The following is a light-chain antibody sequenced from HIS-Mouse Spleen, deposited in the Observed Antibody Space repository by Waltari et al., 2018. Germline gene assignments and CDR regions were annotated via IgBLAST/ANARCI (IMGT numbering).Light chain of an antibody. Sequence: QSALTQPASVSGSPGQSITISCTGTSSDVGSYNLVSWYQQHPGKAPKLMIYEGSKRPSGVSNRLSGSKSGNTASLTISGLQAEDEADYYCCSYAGSSTFEGVFGGGTKLTVL. J-gene: IGLJ3*02. CDR2: EGS. V-gene: IGLV2-23*03. CDR1: SSDVGSYNL. CDR3: CSYAGSSTFEGV.